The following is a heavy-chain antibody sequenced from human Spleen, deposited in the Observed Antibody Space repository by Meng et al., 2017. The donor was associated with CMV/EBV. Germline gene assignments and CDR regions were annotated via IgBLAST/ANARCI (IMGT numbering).Heavy chain of an antibody. CDR1: GYTFTSYG. J-gene: IGHJ4*02. CDR3: ARGGLEVGATTWGDY. CDR2: ISAYNGNT. Sequence: QVWLVQSGAEVKKPGVSVEVSCQASGYTFTSYGISWVRQAPGQGLEWMGWISAYNGNTNYAQKLQGRVTMTTDTSTSTAYMELRSLRSDDTAVYYCARGGLEVGATTWGDYWGQGTLVTVSS. V-gene: IGHV1-18*01. D-gene: IGHD1-26*01.